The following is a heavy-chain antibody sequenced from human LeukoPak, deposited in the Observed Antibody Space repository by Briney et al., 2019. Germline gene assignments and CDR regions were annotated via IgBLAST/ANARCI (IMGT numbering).Heavy chain of an antibody. J-gene: IGHJ4*02. CDR1: GFTVSSNY. CDR2: IYSGGST. Sequence: GGSLRLSCAASGFTVSSNYMSWVRQAPGKGLEWVSVIYSGGSTYYADSVKGRFTISRDNSKNTLYLQMNSLRAEDTAVYYCARGYCSSTSCYTLLFDYWGQGTLVTVSS. CDR3: ARGYCSSTSCYTLLFDY. D-gene: IGHD2-2*02. V-gene: IGHV3-66*01.